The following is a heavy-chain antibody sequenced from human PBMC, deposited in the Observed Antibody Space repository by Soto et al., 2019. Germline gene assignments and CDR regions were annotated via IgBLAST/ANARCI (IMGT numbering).Heavy chain of an antibody. J-gene: IGHJ4*02. Sequence: PSETLSLTCAVYGGSFSGYYWSWIRQPPGKGLEWIGEINHSGSTNYNPSLKSRVTISVDTSKNQFSLKLSSVTAADTAVYYCARRGYSYGPPFDYWGQGTLVT. D-gene: IGHD5-18*01. V-gene: IGHV4-34*01. CDR3: ARRGYSYGPPFDY. CDR2: INHSGST. CDR1: GGSFSGYY.